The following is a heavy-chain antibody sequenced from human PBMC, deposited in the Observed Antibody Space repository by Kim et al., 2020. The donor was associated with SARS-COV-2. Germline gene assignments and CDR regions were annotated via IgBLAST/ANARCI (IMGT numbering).Heavy chain of an antibody. CDR2: IYYSGRT. V-gene: IGHV4-30-4*01. CDR3: AKTVGGGGWFDP. D-gene: IGHD2-21*01. CDR1: GGSISSGDYY. J-gene: IGHJ5*02. Sequence: SETLSLTCTVSGGSISSGDYYWTWIRQPPGKGLEWIGYIYYSGRTYYNPSLKSRVTIPIDTSKNQFSLKLSSVTAADTAVYYCAKTVGGGGWFDPWGQGT.